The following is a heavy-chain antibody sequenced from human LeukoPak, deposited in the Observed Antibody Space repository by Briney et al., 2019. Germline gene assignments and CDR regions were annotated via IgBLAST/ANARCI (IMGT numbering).Heavy chain of an antibody. CDR1: GFTISDYS. D-gene: IGHD3-10*01. CDR3: ARDNSDYYGSGSYYLDY. Sequence: GGSLRLSCAASGFTISDYSMSWIRQAPGKGLEWVSHISSGGTTIYYADSVKGRFTISRDNAKNSLYLQMNSLRAEDTAVYYCARDNSDYYGSGSYYLDYWGQGTLVTVSS. J-gene: IGHJ4*02. CDR2: ISSGGTTI. V-gene: IGHV3-11*04.